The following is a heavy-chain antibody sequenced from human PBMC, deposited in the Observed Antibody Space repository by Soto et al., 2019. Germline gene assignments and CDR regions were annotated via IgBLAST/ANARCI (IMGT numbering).Heavy chain of an antibody. Sequence: QLQLQESGPGLVKPSETLSLTCTVSGGSISSSSYYWGWIRQPPGKGLEWIGSIYYSGSTYYNPSLKSRVTISVDTSKNQFSLKLSSVTAADTAVYYCAVRRGGQLWLYPPKAAVGYWGQGTLVTVSS. D-gene: IGHD5-18*01. V-gene: IGHV4-39*01. J-gene: IGHJ4*02. CDR1: GGSISSSSYY. CDR2: IYYSGST. CDR3: AVRRGGQLWLYPPKAAVGY.